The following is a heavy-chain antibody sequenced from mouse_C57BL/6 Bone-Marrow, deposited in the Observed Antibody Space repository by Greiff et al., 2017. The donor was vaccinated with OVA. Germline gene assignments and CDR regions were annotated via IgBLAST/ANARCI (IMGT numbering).Heavy chain of an antibody. CDR3: ARIGH. J-gene: IGHJ4*01. Sequence: VKLQESGAELARPGAPVKLSCKASGYTFTSYGISWVKQRTGQGLEWIGEIYPRSGNTYYNEKFKGKATLPADKSSSTAYMELRSLTSEDSAFYFCARIGHWGQGTSVTVSS. V-gene: IGHV1-81*01. CDR2: IYPRSGNT. CDR1: GYTFTSYG. D-gene: IGHD2-14*01.